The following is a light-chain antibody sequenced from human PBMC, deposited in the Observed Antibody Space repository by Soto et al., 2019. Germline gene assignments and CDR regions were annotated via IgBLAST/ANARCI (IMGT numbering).Light chain of an antibody. V-gene: IGKV4-1*01. CDR3: QQYYSTPFT. J-gene: IGKJ3*01. CDR2: CAS. Sequence: DIVMTQSPDSLAVSLGERATINCKSSQSVLYSSNNKNYLAWYQQKPGQPPKLLIYCASTRESGVPDRFSGSGSGKDFTLTISSLQAEELAVYSCQQYYSTPFTFGPGTKVDIK. CDR1: QSVLYSSNNKNY.